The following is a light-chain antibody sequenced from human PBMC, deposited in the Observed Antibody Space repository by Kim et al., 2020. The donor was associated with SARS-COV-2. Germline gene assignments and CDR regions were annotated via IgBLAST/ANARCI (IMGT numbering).Light chain of an antibody. Sequence: SYELTQSPSVSVAPGQTARITCGGINFGSQSVHWYQQQPGQAPVVVIYYNTDRPSGIPERFSGSNSENTATLTISRVEAGDEADYYCQVWDTTSDHPVFGGGTQLTVL. V-gene: IGLV3-21*04. CDR2: YNT. CDR1: NFGSQS. J-gene: IGLJ3*02. CDR3: QVWDTTSDHPV.